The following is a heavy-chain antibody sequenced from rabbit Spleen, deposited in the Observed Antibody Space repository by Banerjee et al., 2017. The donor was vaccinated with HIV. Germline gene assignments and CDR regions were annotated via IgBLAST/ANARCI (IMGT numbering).Heavy chain of an antibody. J-gene: IGHJ3*01. CDR3: ARDSGSSFSSYGMDL. V-gene: IGHV1S45*01. D-gene: IGHD8-1*01. CDR2: INTNNGDT. Sequence: EQLEESGGGLVKPEGSLTLTCKASGVSLNDKDVMCWVCQAPGKGLEWIACINTNNGDTDYANWPKGRFTISKTSSTTVTLQMTSLTAADTATYFCARDSGSSFSSYGMDLWGQGTLVTVS. CDR1: GVSLNDKDV.